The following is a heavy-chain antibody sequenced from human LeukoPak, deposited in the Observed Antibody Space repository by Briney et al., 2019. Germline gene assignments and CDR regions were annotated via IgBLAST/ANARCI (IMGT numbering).Heavy chain of an antibody. CDR3: ASLGYCSSTSCQIAIDY. Sequence: SETLSLTCAVSGYSISSGYYWGWIRQPPGKGLEWIGSIYHSGSTYYNPSLKSRVTISVDTSKNQFSLKLSSVTAANTAVYYCASLGYCSSTSCQIAIDYWGQGTLVTVSS. CDR2: IYHSGST. CDR1: GYSISSGYY. D-gene: IGHD2-2*01. J-gene: IGHJ4*02. V-gene: IGHV4-38-2*01.